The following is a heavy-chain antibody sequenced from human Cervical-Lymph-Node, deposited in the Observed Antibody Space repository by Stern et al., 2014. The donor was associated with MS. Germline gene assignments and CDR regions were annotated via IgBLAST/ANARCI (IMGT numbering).Heavy chain of an antibody. D-gene: IGHD6-19*01. J-gene: IGHJ4*02. V-gene: IGHV1-3*01. CDR1: GYTFTSYA. CDR2: INAGNGNT. CDR3: AREQWLVGSPFDY. Sequence: QLVQSGAEVKKPGASVKVSCKASGYTFTSYAMHWVRQAPGQRLEWMGWINAGNGNTKYSQKFQGRVTITRDTSASTAYMELSSLRSEDTAVYYCAREQWLVGSPFDYWGQGTLVTVSS.